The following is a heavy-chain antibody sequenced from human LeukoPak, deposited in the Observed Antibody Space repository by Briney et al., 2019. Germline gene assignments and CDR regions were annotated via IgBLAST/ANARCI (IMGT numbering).Heavy chain of an antibody. CDR1: GFTFSSYW. D-gene: IGHD6-19*01. V-gene: IGHV3-7*01. CDR3: ARDPWGAVAGESFDY. Sequence: GGSLRLSCAASGFTFSSYWMSWVRQAPGKGLEWVANIKQDGSEKYYVDSVKGRFTISRDNAKNSLYLQMNSLRAEDTAVYYCARDPWGAVAGESFDYWGQGTLVTVSS. CDR2: IKQDGSEK. J-gene: IGHJ4*02.